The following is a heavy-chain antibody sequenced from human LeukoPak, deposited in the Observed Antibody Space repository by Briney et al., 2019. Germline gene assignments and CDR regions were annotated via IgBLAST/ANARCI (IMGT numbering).Heavy chain of an antibody. CDR3: ASPILTGAAYYFDY. Sequence: SETLSLTCTVSGGSISSSSYYWGWIRQPPGKGLEWIGSIYYSGSTYYNPSLKSRATISVDTSKNQFSLKLSSVTAADTAVYYCASPILTGAAYYFDYWGQGTLVTVSS. D-gene: IGHD7-27*01. J-gene: IGHJ4*02. CDR1: GGSISSSSYY. V-gene: IGHV4-39*01. CDR2: IYYSGST.